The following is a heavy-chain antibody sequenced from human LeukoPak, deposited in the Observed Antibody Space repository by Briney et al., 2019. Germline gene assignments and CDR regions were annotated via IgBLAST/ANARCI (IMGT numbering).Heavy chain of an antibody. Sequence: SVKVSCKASGYTFTSYGISWVRQAPGQGLEWMGWISAYNGNTNYAQKLQGRVTMTTDTSTSTAYMELRSLRSDDTAVYYCARSKSGRYSSSWYWFDPWGQGTLVTVSS. CDR1: GYTFTSYG. CDR2: ISAYNGNT. CDR3: ARSKSGRYSSSWYWFDP. J-gene: IGHJ5*02. D-gene: IGHD6-13*01. V-gene: IGHV1-18*01.